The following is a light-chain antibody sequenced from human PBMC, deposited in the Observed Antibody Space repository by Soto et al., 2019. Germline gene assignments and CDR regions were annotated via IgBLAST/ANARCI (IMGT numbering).Light chain of an antibody. CDR3: QQYNSYST. Sequence: DIQMIQSPSTLSASVGDRVTITCRASQSIVRWLAWYQQKQGKAPKLLIYDASSLESGVPSRFSGSGSGTEFTLTISSLQPDDFATYYCQQYNSYSTFGQGTKLEIK. V-gene: IGKV1-5*01. CDR2: DAS. CDR1: QSIVRW. J-gene: IGKJ2*01.